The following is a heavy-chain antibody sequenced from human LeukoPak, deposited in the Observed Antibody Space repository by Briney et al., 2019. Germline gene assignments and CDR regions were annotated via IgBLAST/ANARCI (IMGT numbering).Heavy chain of an antibody. Sequence: PSETLSLTCTVSGGSISSGGYYWSWIRQHPGKGLEWIGYIYYSGSTYYNPSLMSRVTISVDTSKNQFSLKLSSVTAADTAVYYCARVRDYGDYSAYYFDYWGQGTLVTVSS. V-gene: IGHV4-31*03. CDR1: GGSISSGGYY. J-gene: IGHJ4*02. CDR3: ARVRDYGDYSAYYFDY. CDR2: IYYSGST. D-gene: IGHD4-17*01.